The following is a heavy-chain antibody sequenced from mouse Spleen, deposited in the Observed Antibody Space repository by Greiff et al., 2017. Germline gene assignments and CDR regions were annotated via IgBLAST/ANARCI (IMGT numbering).Heavy chain of an antibody. CDR2: IDPSDSYT. CDR3: ASLIGGY. D-gene: IGHD3-1*01. CDR1: GYTFTSYW. V-gene: IGHV1-50*01. J-gene: IGHJ4*01. Sequence: QVQLQQSGAELVKPGASVKLSCKASGYTFTSYWMQWVKQRPGQGLEWIGEIDPSDSYTNYNQKFKGKATLTVDTSSSTAYMQLSSLTSEDSAVYYCASLIGGYWGQGTSVTVSS.